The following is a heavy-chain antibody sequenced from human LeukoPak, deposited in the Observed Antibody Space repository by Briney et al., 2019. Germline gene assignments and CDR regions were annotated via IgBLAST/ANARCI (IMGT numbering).Heavy chain of an antibody. J-gene: IGHJ4*02. CDR3: AREAYCGGDCYYFDY. CDR1: GGSISSGGYY. Sequence: PSQTLSLTCTVSGGSISSGGYYWSWIRQHPGKGLEWIGYIYYSGSTYYNPSLKSRVTISVDTSKNQFSPKLSSVTAADTAVYYCAREAYCGGDCYYFDYWGQGTLVTVPS. D-gene: IGHD2-21*02. CDR2: IYYSGST. V-gene: IGHV4-31*03.